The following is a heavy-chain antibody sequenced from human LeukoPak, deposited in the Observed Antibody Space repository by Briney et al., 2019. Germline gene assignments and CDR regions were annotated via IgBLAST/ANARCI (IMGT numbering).Heavy chain of an antibody. J-gene: IGHJ4*02. CDR3: ARLIGYSSSSGYLDY. Sequence: SETLSLTCTVSGDSIGGSSYYWGWIRQPPGKGLEWIGTIYYSGSTYYNPSLKSRVTISADTSKNQFSLKMSSVTAADTAVYYCARLIGYSSSSGYLDYWGQGTLVTASS. CDR2: IYYSGST. CDR1: GDSIGGSSYY. D-gene: IGHD6-6*01. V-gene: IGHV4-39*01.